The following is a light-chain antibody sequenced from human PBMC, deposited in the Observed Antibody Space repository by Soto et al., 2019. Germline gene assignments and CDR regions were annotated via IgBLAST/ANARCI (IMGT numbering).Light chain of an antibody. V-gene: IGKV3-11*01. J-gene: IGKJ4*01. Sequence: ESVLTQSPATLSLSPGERATLSCRASPSVSNSVARYQHKPGQAPRLLIYDASNRATGVPSRFSGSGSGTDFTLTISSLAPEDFAVYYCQQRNKWPPVTFGGGTKVDIK. CDR1: PSVSNS. CDR3: QQRNKWPPVT. CDR2: DAS.